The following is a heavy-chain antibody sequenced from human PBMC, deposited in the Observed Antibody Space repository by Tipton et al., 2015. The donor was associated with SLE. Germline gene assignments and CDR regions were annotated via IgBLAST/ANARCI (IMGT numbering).Heavy chain of an antibody. CDR2: IDYSGSS. D-gene: IGHD1-26*01. Sequence: LRLSCTVSGGSISSYYWSWIRQPPGKGLEWIGYIDYSGSSNSHPSLKSRVTISVDTSKNQFSLKLSSVTAADTAMYYCARHLRGGTYVWGQGTLVTVSS. CDR1: GGSISSYY. J-gene: IGHJ4*02. CDR3: ARHLRGGTYV. V-gene: IGHV4-59*08.